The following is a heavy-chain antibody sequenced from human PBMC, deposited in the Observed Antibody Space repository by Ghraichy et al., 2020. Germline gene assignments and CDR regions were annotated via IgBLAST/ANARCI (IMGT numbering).Heavy chain of an antibody. CDR3: ARENAVGWFDP. V-gene: IGHV4-59*01. D-gene: IGHD1-26*01. CDR1: GGYITSFY. J-gene: IGHJ5*02. CDR2: IYDTGST. Sequence: ETLSLTCTISGGYITSFYWSWIRQLPGKGLEWIGYIYDTGSTHYNPSLKSRVTISLDTPQNQFSLRLSSVTAADTAVYFCARENAVGWFDPWGQGTLVTVSS.